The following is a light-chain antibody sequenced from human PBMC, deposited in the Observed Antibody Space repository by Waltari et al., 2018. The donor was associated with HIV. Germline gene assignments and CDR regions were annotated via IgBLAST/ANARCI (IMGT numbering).Light chain of an antibody. J-gene: IGLJ1*01. CDR2: EVN. V-gene: IGLV2-14*01. Sequence: QSALTQPASVSGSPGQSITIPCSGTSGDVGGYKDVSWFQQHPGKAPKLLIYEVNNRPSGISNRFSGSKSGNTASLTISGLQAEDEADYYCSSYTSSSSPYVFGTGTRVAVL. CDR3: SSYTSSSSPYV. CDR1: SGDVGGYKD.